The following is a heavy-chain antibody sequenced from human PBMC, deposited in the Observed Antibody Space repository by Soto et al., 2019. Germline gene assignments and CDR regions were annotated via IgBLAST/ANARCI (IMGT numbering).Heavy chain of an antibody. CDR2: LSWNSGSI. CDR3: ARARMLRIVGEHANLFDP. J-gene: IGHJ5*02. V-gene: IGHV3-9*01. D-gene: IGHD1-26*01. CDR1: GFTFADYA. Sequence: EVQLVESGGGLVQPGRSLRLSCAASGFTFADYAMHWVRQAPGKGLGWVSGLSWNSGSIGYADSVKGRFTISRDNAKNSLYLQMNSLRAEDTALYYCARARMLRIVGEHANLFDPWGQGTLVTVSS.